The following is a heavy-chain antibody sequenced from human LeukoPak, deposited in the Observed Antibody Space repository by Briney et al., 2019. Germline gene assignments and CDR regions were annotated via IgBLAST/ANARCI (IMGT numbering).Heavy chain of an antibody. CDR1: GFSFSGHG. V-gene: IGHV3-33*06. CDR3: AKDRGTSVTRGGVFDY. D-gene: IGHD4-17*01. CDR2: IWYDGSYK. Sequence: PGGSLRLSCAASGFSFSGHGMHWVRQAPGKGLEWAALIWYDGSYKYYADSVKGRFTISRDNSKNTLNLQMNSLRAEDTAVYYCAKDRGTSVTRGGVFDYWGQGTLVTVSS. J-gene: IGHJ4*02.